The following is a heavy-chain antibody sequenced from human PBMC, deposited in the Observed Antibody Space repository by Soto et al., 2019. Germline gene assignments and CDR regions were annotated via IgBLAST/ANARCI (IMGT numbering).Heavy chain of an antibody. CDR1: GGYFSGYY. V-gene: IGHV4-34*01. D-gene: IGHD6-13*01. J-gene: IGHJ5*02. Sequence: PSETLSLTCAVYGGYFSGYYLSWIRQPPGKGLEWIGEINHSGSTNYNPSLKSRVTISVDTSKNQFSLKLSSVTAADTAVYYCARSRGSSWYVDNWFDPWGQGTLVTVSS. CDR3: ARSRGSSWYVDNWFDP. CDR2: INHSGST.